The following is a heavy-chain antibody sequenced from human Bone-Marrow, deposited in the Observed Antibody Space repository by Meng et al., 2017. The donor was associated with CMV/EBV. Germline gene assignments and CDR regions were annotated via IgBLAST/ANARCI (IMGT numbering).Heavy chain of an antibody. CDR2: IDPDGTTT. D-gene: IGHD1-7*01. V-gene: IGHV3-74*01. CDR1: GFPFSAFW. Sequence: GESLKISCAASGFPFSAFWMHWVRQLPGKGLVWVSRIDPDGTTTGYADSVKGRFAIFRDNAKNTLYLQMNNLRAEDTAIYYCARDYWGTADYWGQGTVVTFSS. J-gene: IGHJ4*02. CDR3: ARDYWGTADY.